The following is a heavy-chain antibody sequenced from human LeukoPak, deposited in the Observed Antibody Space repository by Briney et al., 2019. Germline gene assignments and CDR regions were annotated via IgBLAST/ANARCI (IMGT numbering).Heavy chain of an antibody. CDR3: ANDYVWGRLDY. V-gene: IGHV3-30*18. D-gene: IGHD3-16*01. Sequence: GRSLRLSCAASGFTFSSYGMHWVRQAPGKGLEWVAVISYDGSNKYYADSVKGRFTISRDNSKNTPYLQMNSLRAEDTAVYYCANDYVWGRLDYWGQGTLVTVSS. CDR2: ISYDGSNK. CDR1: GFTFSSYG. J-gene: IGHJ4*02.